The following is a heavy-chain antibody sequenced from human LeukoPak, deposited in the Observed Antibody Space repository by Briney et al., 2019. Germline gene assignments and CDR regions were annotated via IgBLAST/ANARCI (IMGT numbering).Heavy chain of an antibody. CDR1: ADSISAYY. Sequence: PSETLSLTCTVSADSISAYYWSWIRQPPGKGLEWLGFIHYSGSTNYNPSLKSRVTISLDTSRNQFSLKLISVTAADTAVYHCARHKYKADFSFDFWGRGTLVTVSS. D-gene: IGHD1-14*01. V-gene: IGHV4-59*08. J-gene: IGHJ4*02. CDR2: IHYSGST. CDR3: ARHKYKADFSFDF.